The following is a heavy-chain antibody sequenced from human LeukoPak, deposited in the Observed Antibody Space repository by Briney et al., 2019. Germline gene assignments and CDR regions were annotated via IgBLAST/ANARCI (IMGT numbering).Heavy chain of an antibody. CDR1: GFTFSNYA. J-gene: IGHJ6*02. D-gene: IGHD3-16*01. Sequence: GGSLRLSCAASGFTFSNYAMSWVRQAPGKGLEWVSTISNSGDATYYADSVKGRFTISRDNSKNTQYLQMNSLRAEDTAVYYCATSWGPDTSAFRWGRDGMDVWGQGTTVIVSS. CDR3: ATSWGPDTSAFRWGRDGMDV. CDR2: ISNSGDAT. V-gene: IGHV3-23*01.